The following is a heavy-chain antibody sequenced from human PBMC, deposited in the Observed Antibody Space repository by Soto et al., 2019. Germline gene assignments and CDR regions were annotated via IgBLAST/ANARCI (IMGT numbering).Heavy chain of an antibody. CDR2: ISSSGSTI. D-gene: IGHD5-18*01. V-gene: IGHV3-11*01. J-gene: IGHJ6*02. CDR1: GFTFSDYY. Sequence: PGGSLRLSCAASGFTFSDYYTSWIRQAPGKGLEWVSYISSSGSTIYYADSVKGRFTISRDNAKNSLYLQMNSLRAEDTAVYYCARETGSIQLWFPYYYYGMDVWGQGTTVTVSS. CDR3: ARETGSIQLWFPYYYYGMDV.